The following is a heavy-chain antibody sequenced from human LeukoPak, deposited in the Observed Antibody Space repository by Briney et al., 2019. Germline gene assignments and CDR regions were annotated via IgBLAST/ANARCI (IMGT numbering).Heavy chain of an antibody. CDR3: ARDYSNYYYYYMDV. CDR2: IDWDDDK. Sequence: ESGPTLVNPTQTLTLTCTFSGFSLSTSGMCVSWIRQPPGKALEWLARIDWDDDKYYSTSLKTRLTISKDTSKNQVVLTMTNMDPVDTATYYCARDYSNYYYYYMDVWGKGTTVTVSS. CDR1: GFSLSTSGMC. D-gene: IGHD4-11*01. V-gene: IGHV2-70*11. J-gene: IGHJ6*03.